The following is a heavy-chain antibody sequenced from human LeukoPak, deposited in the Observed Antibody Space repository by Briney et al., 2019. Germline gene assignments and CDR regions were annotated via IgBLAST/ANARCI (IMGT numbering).Heavy chain of an antibody. CDR2: INHSGST. Sequence: SSETLSLTCAVYGGSFSGYYWSWIRQPPGKGLEWIGEINHSGSTNYNPSLKSRVTISVDTSKSQFSLKLSSVTAADTAVYYCARAKAHSYYDSSGYSHWGQGTLVTVSS. D-gene: IGHD3-22*01. CDR3: ARAKAHSYYDSSGYSH. CDR1: GGSFSGYY. V-gene: IGHV4-34*01. J-gene: IGHJ4*02.